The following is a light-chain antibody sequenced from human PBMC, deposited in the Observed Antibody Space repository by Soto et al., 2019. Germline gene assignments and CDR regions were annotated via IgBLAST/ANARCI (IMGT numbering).Light chain of an antibody. CDR2: RNN. V-gene: IGLV1-47*01. Sequence: QSALTQPPSVSGSPGQSVTISCTATTTDIDNYDSVSWYQQAPGTAPKLLIYRNNQRPSGVPDRFSGSKSGTSASLAISGLRSEDEADYYCAAWDDSLSGWVFGGGTKLTVL. J-gene: IGLJ3*02. CDR3: AAWDDSLSGWV. CDR1: TTDIDNYD.